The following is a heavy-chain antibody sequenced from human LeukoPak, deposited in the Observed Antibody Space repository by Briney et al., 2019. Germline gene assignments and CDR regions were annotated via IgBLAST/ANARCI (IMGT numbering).Heavy chain of an antibody. CDR3: ARDPFGYYDSSGAFDY. V-gene: IGHV3-30-3*01. CDR2: ISYDGSNK. D-gene: IGHD3-22*01. Sequence: GGSLRLSCAASGFTFSSYAMHWVRQAPGKGLEWVAVISYDGSNKYYADSVKGRFTISRDNSKNTLYLQMNSLRAEDTAVYYCARDPFGYYDSSGAFDYWGQGTLVTVSS. J-gene: IGHJ4*02. CDR1: GFTFSSYA.